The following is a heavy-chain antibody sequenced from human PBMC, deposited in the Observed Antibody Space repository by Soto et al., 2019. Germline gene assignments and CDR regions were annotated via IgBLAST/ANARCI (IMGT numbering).Heavy chain of an antibody. CDR1: GFTFSSYG. V-gene: IGHV3-30*03. CDR3: ATNIRGYCSGGSCYSGGYYFDY. Sequence: GGSLRLSCSASGFTFSSYGMRWVRQSPGKGLEWVAVISYDGSNEYFADSVKGRFTISRDNSKNTLYLQMNSLRAEDTAVYYCATNIRGYCSGGSCYSGGYYFDYWGRGTLVTVSS. CDR2: ISYDGSNE. J-gene: IGHJ4*02. D-gene: IGHD2-15*01.